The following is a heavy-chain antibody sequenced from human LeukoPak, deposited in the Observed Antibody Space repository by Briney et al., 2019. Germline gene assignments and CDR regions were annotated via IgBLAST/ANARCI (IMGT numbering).Heavy chain of an antibody. J-gene: IGHJ4*02. CDR1: GGSISSDY. CDR2: IYYSGST. Sequence: SETLSLTCTVSGGSISSDYWSWIRQPPGKGLEWIGYIYYSGSTNYNPSLKSRVTISVDTSKNQFSLKLSSVTAADTAVYYCARAPYSYGYGPLYYFDYWGQGTLVTVSS. V-gene: IGHV4-59*01. D-gene: IGHD5-18*01. CDR3: ARAPYSYGYGPLYYFDY.